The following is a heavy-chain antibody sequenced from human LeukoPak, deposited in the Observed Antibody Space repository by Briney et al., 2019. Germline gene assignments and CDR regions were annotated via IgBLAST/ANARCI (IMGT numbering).Heavy chain of an antibody. CDR2: INHSVST. V-gene: IGHV4-34*01. Sequence: SETLSLTCAVYGGSFSGYYWSWIRQPPGKGLEWIGEINHSVSTTYNPSLKSRVTISVDTSKNQFSLKLTSVTAADTAVYYCARWGYCSGGSCYPRDYYFDYWGQGTLVTVSS. J-gene: IGHJ4*02. D-gene: IGHD2-15*01. CDR1: GGSFSGYY. CDR3: ARWGYCSGGSCYPRDYYFDY.